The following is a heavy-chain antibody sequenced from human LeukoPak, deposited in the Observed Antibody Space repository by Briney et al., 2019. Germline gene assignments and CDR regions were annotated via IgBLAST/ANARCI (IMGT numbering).Heavy chain of an antibody. D-gene: IGHD1-26*01. CDR3: ARDPGGSYAYYYYYTDV. Sequence: GGSLRLSCAAPGFTFSSYEMNWVRRAPGKGLEWVSYISSSGSTIYYADSVKGRFTISRDNAKSSLYLQMNSLRAEDTAVYYCARDPGGSYAYYYYYTDVWGKGTTVTVSS. V-gene: IGHV3-48*03. CDR1: GFTFSSYE. J-gene: IGHJ6*03. CDR2: ISSSGSTI.